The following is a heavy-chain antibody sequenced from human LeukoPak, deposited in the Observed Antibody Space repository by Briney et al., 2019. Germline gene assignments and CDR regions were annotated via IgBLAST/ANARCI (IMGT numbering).Heavy chain of an antibody. Sequence: ASVKVSCKASGYTFTSYDINWVRQATGQGLEWMGWMNPNSGNTGYAQKFQGRVTMTRNASISTAYMELSSLRSEDTAVYYCARDFPGLLLWFGELSPTNWFDPWGQGTLVTVSS. V-gene: IGHV1-8*01. CDR1: GYTFTSYD. CDR3: ARDFPGLLLWFGELSPTNWFDP. D-gene: IGHD3-10*01. J-gene: IGHJ5*02. CDR2: MNPNSGNT.